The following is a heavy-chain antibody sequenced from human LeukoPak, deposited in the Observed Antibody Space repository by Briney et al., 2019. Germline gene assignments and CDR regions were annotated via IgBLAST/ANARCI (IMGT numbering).Heavy chain of an antibody. CDR2: ISASGGTT. CDR1: GFTFSSYA. V-gene: IGHV3-23*01. CDR3: AKDVQSWPTYFDY. Sequence: GGSLRLSCAASGFTFSSYAMSWVRQAPGKGLQWVSAISASGGTTYYAYSVKGRFTISRDNSRNTLYLQMNSLRGEDSAVYYCAKDVQSWPTYFDYWGQGTLVTVSS. D-gene: IGHD1-1*01. J-gene: IGHJ4*02.